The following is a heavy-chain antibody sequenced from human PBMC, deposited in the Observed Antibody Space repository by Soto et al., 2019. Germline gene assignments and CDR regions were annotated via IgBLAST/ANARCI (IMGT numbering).Heavy chain of an antibody. J-gene: IGHJ4*02. V-gene: IGHV1-24*01. CDR3: ATGLWADWNDLRPLDY. CDR2: FDPEDGET. Sequence: ASVKVSCKVSGYTLTELSMHWVRQAPGKGLEGMGGFDPEDGETIYAQKFQGRVTMTEDTSTDTAYMELSSLRSEDTAVYYCATGLWADWNDLRPLDYWGQGTLVTVSS. CDR1: GYTLTELS. D-gene: IGHD1-1*01.